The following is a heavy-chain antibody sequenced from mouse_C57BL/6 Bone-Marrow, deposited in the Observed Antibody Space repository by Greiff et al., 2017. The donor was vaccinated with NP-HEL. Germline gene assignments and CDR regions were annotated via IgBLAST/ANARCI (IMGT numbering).Heavy chain of an antibody. J-gene: IGHJ1*03. CDR2: IYPGDGDT. Sequence: VKLQESGAELVKPGASVKISCKASGYAFSSYWMNWVKQRPGKGLEWIGQIYPGDGDTNYNGKFKGKATLTADKSSSTAYMQLSSLTSEDSAVYFCATPLTTVVGGYFDVWGTGTTVTVSS. CDR3: ATPLTTVVGGYFDV. V-gene: IGHV1-80*01. CDR1: GYAFSSYW. D-gene: IGHD1-1*01.